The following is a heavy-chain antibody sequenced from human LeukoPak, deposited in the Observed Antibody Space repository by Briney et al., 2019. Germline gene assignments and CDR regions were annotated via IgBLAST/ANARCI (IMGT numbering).Heavy chain of an antibody. CDR3: TTDLFLLGAFDI. D-gene: IGHD1-26*01. CDR2: IKSKTDGGTT. V-gene: IGHV3-15*01. J-gene: IGHJ3*02. CDR1: GFTFSNAW. Sequence: GGSLRLSYAAYGFTFSNAWMSWVRQAPGKGLEWVSRIKSKTDGGTTDYAAPVKGRFTISRDDSKNTLYLQMNSLKTEDTAVYYCTTDLFLLGAFDIWGQGTMVTVSS.